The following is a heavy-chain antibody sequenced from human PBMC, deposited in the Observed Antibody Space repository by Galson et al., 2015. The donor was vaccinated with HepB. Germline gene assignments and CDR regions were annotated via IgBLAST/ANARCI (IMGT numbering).Heavy chain of an antibody. CDR2: ISGSGGST. J-gene: IGHJ4*02. CDR3: AKDLSPIFSPVYY. Sequence: SLRLSCAASGFTFSSYAMSWVRQAPGKGLEWVSAISGSGGSTYYADSVKGRFTISGDNSKNTLYLQMNSLRAEDTAVYYCAKDLSPIFSPVYYWGQGTLVTVSS. D-gene: IGHD3-9*01. CDR1: GFTFSSYA. V-gene: IGHV3-23*01.